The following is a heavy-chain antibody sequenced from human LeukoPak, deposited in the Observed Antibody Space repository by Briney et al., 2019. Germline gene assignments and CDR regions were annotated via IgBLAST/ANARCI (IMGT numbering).Heavy chain of an antibody. CDR2: INNDGHSI. CDR1: GFMFKTYW. J-gene: IGHJ4*02. Sequence: GGSLRLSCATSGFMFKTYWMHWVRQAPGKGLVWVSRINNDGHSINYADSVKGRFTTSRDNAKNTLFLHMNSLRAEDTGVHYCARDNLEWGSVFDYWGQGTLVTVSS. D-gene: IGHD3-16*01. V-gene: IGHV3-74*01. CDR3: ARDNLEWGSVFDY.